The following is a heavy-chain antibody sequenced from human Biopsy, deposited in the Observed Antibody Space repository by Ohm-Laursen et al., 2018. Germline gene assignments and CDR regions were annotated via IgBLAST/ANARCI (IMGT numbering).Heavy chain of an antibody. J-gene: IGHJ4*02. CDR3: ASDLNGDPSAFDY. Sequence: SLRLSCAASGFTFKNYAMNWVRQAPGKGLDWVSSIDSSAASTFYADSVKGRFTISRDNSKNTLFLRMNSLRAADTAIYYCASDLNGDPSAFDYWGQGTPVTVSS. V-gene: IGHV3-23*01. D-gene: IGHD4-17*01. CDR1: GFTFKNYA. CDR2: IDSSAAST.